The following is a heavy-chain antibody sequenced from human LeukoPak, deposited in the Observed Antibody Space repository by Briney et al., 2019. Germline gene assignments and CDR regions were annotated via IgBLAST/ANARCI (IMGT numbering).Heavy chain of an antibody. CDR3: ARDETLITMVRGVPCDY. J-gene: IGHJ4*02. CDR1: GYTFTSYY. Sequence: GASVKVSCKASGYTFTSYYMHWVRQAPGQGLEWMGIINPSGGSTSYAQKFQGRVTMTRDTSTSTVYMELSSLRSDDTAVYYCARDETLITMVRGVPCDYWGQGTLVTVSS. V-gene: IGHV1-46*01. CDR2: INPSGGST. D-gene: IGHD3-10*01.